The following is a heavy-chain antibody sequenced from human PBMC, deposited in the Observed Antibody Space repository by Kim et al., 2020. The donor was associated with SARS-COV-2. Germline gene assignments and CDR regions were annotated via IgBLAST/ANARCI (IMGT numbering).Heavy chain of an antibody. Sequence: GGSLRLSCAASGFTFSNYWMDWVRQVPGKGLVWISNMNTDGSTTNYADSVRGRFSISRDNAKDTRYLQMNSLRAEDTAVYYCVRNRGWNFYDYWGQGTLVTVSS. CDR3: VRNRGWNFYDY. CDR2: MNTDGSTT. J-gene: IGHJ4*02. V-gene: IGHV3-74*01. D-gene: IGHD1-1*01. CDR1: GFTFSNYW.